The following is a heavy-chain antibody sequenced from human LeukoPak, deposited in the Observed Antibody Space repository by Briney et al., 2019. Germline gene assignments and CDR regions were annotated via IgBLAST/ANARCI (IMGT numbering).Heavy chain of an antibody. V-gene: IGHV3-15*01. CDR3: TTDPGSYCGGDCPPIDY. CDR2: IKSKTDGGAT. Sequence: PRGSLRLSCAASGFTFSNAWMSWVRQAPGKGLEWVGRIKSKTDGGATDYAAPVKGRFTISRDDSKNTLYLQMNSLKTEDTAVYYCTTDPGSYCGGDCPPIDYWGQGTLVTVSS. J-gene: IGHJ4*02. CDR1: GFTFSNAW. D-gene: IGHD2-21*02.